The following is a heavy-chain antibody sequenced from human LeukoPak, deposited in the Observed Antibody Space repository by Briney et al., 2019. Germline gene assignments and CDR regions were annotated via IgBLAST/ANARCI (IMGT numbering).Heavy chain of an antibody. CDR1: GDSDSSNSAA. CDR3: ARAVDFDSSGYYLKGRYFDY. Sequence: SQTLSLTCAISGDSDSSNSAAWNWIRQSPSRGLEWLGRTYYRSKWYNDYAVSVKSRITINPDTSKNQFSLQLKSVTPEDTAVYYCARAVDFDSSGYYLKGRYFDYWGQGTLVTVSP. V-gene: IGHV6-1*01. CDR2: TYYRSKWYN. J-gene: IGHJ4*02. D-gene: IGHD3-22*01.